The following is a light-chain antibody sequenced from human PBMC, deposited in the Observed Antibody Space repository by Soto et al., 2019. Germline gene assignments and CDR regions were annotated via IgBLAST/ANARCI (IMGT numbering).Light chain of an antibody. Sequence: DIQMTQSPSSLSASVGDRVTITCRASQGISNYLAWYQQKPGTVPKLLISAASTLQTGVPSRFSGGGSGTDFTLTISSRQPEDVATYYCQKYNSAPWTFGQGTKVDIK. CDR3: QKYNSAPWT. V-gene: IGKV1-27*01. J-gene: IGKJ1*01. CDR2: AAS. CDR1: QGISNY.